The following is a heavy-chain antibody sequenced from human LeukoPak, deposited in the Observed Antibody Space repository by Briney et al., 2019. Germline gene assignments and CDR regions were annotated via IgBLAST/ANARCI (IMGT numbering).Heavy chain of an antibody. V-gene: IGHV3-7*01. CDR1: GFTFSRYW. J-gene: IGHJ4*02. CDR3: ATTVRLAGQGYFDY. CDR2: INQDGSKK. Sequence: AGSLRLSCATSGFTFSRYWMSWVRQIPGKGLEWVASINQDGSKKKFADSVKGRFTIYRDNAKNSVDLQMNSLGAEDTAVYFCATTVRLAGQGYFDYWGQGTLVTGSS. D-gene: IGHD6-19*01.